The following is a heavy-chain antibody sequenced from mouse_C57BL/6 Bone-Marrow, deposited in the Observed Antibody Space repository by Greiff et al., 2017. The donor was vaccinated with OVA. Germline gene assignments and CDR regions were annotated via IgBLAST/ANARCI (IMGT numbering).Heavy chain of an antibody. CDR1: GFTFSSYG. CDR3: ARQGYDGFAY. J-gene: IGHJ3*01. V-gene: IGHV5-6*01. CDR2: ISSGGSYT. Sequence: EVKLMESGGDLVKPGGSLKLSCAASGFTFSSYGMSWVRQTPDKRLEWVATISSGGSYTYYPDSVKGRFTISRDNAKNTLYLQMSSLKSEDTAMYYCARQGYDGFAYWGQGTLVTVSA. D-gene: IGHD2-3*01.